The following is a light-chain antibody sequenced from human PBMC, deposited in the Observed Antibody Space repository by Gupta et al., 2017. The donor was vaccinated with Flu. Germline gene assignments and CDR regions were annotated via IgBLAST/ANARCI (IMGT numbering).Light chain of an antibody. CDR3: AAWDDSLDGVL. J-gene: IGLJ2*01. CDR1: SSNVGSNS. V-gene: IGLV1-44*01. CDR2: GNN. Sequence: SSSNVGSNSVNWFQHLPGTTPKLLIHGNNQRPSGVPDRFSGSKSGTSVSLAISGLQSEDEADYYCAAWDDSLDGVLFGGGTKLTVL.